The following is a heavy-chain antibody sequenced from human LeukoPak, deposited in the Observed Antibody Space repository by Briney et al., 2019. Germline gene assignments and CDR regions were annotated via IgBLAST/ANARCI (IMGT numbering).Heavy chain of an antibody. CDR3: ARDGYCSSTSCYDFDY. D-gene: IGHD2-2*03. CDR1: GFTFSDYY. CDR2: ISSSGSTI. J-gene: IGHJ4*02. Sequence: KSGGSLRLSCAASGFTFSDYYMSWIRQAPGKGLEWVSYISSSGSTIYYADSVKGRFTISRDNAKNSLYLQMNSLRAEGTAVYYCARDGYCSSTSCYDFDYWGQGTLVTVSS. V-gene: IGHV3-11*04.